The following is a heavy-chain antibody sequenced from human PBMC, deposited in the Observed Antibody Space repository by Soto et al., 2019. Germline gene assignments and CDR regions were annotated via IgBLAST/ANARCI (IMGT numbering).Heavy chain of an antibody. CDR1: GFTFSSYW. CDR2: IKQDGSEK. V-gene: IGHV3-7*05. D-gene: IGHD6-13*01. Sequence: EVQLVESGGGLVQPGGSLRLSCAASGFTFSSYWMSWVRQAPGKGLEWVANIKQDGSEKYYVDSVKGRFTISRDNAKNSLYLQMNSVRAEDTAVYYCARVLRGVHSSSWSYYFDYWGQGTLVTVSS. CDR3: ARVLRGVHSSSWSYYFDY. J-gene: IGHJ4*02.